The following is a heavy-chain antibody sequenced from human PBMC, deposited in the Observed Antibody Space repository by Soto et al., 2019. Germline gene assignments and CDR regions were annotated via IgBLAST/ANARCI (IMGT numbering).Heavy chain of an antibody. D-gene: IGHD2-8*01. J-gene: IGHJ4*02. CDR3: ARARMVYATTDTELMDY. CDR1: GFTFSSYA. Sequence: GGSLRLSCAASGFTFSSYAMHWVRQAPGKGLEWVAVISYDGSNKYYADSVKGRFTISRDNSKNTLYLQMNSLRAEDTAVYYCARARMVYATTDTELMDYWGQGTLVTVSS. CDR2: ISYDGSNK. V-gene: IGHV3-30-3*01.